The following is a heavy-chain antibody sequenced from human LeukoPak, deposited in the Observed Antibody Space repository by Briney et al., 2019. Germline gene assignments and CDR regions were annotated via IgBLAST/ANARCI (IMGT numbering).Heavy chain of an antibody. Sequence: SETLSLTCTVSGGSISSYYWSWIRQPPGKGLGWIGYIYYSGSTNYNPSLKSRVTISVDTSKNQFSLKLSSVTAADTAVYYCARWGRIAAAGGGDYWGQGTLVTVSS. CDR2: IYYSGST. V-gene: IGHV4-59*01. D-gene: IGHD6-13*01. CDR1: GGSISSYY. J-gene: IGHJ4*02. CDR3: ARWGRIAAAGGGDY.